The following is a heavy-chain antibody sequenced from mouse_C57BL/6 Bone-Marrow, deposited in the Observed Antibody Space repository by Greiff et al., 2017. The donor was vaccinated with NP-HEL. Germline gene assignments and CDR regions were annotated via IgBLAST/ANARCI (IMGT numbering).Heavy chain of an antibody. Sequence: VQLQQSGAELVKPGASVKLSCKASGYTFTSYWMQWVKQRPGQGLEWIGEIDPSDSYTNYNQKFKGKATLTVDTSSSTAYLQLSSLTSEDSAVYYCASPDYGSSYVWYFDVWGTGTTVTVSS. CDR1: GYTFTSYW. CDR3: ASPDYGSSYVWYFDV. CDR2: IDPSDSYT. D-gene: IGHD1-1*01. V-gene: IGHV1-50*01. J-gene: IGHJ1*03.